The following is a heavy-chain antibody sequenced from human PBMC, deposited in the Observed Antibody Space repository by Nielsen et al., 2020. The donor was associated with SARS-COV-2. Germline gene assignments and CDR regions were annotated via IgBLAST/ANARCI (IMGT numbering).Heavy chain of an antibody. V-gene: IGHV3-74*01. CDR3: TNWNDGY. Sequence: GESLKISCAASGFTFSNSWMHWVRQAPGKGLVWVSRISPDGDIVNYADSVRGRFTTSRDNAKNTLYLQMNSLRAEDTAVYFCTNWNDGYWGQGTPVTVSP. J-gene: IGHJ4*02. CDR2: ISPDGDIV. CDR1: GFTFSNSW. D-gene: IGHD1-1*01.